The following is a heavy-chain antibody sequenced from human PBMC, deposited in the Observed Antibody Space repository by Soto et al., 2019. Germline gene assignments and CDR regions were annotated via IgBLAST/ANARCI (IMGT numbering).Heavy chain of an antibody. D-gene: IGHD6-19*01. CDR2: FDPEDGET. CDR1: GYTLTELS. CDR3: VTFTKVSVVAGTDYYYCGMDV. J-gene: IGHJ6*04. Sequence: ASVKVSCKVSGYTLTELSTHWVRQAPGKGLERMGGFDPEDGETIYAQKFQGRVTMTEDTSTDTAYMELSSLRSEDTAVYYCVTFTKVSVVAGTDYYYCGMDVWGKGTTVTVSS. V-gene: IGHV1-24*01.